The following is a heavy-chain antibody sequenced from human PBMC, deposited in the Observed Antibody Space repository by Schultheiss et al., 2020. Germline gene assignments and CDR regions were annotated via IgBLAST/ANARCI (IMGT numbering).Heavy chain of an antibody. Sequence: GGSLRLSCSGSGFTFRSYNFNWVRQAPGKGLEWISYISSSGNTIYYADSVKGRFTISRDNAWNSLFLQMNSLRDEDSGVYYCASLRVGVATAAGYWGQGTQVTVSS. CDR1: GFTFRSYN. CDR3: ASLRVGVATAAGY. J-gene: IGHJ4*02. CDR2: ISSSGNTI. D-gene: IGHD1-26*01. V-gene: IGHV3-48*02.